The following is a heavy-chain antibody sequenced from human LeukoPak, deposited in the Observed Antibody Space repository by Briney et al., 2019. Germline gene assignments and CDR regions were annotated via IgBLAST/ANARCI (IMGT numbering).Heavy chain of an antibody. CDR3: ARHVYCSGGRCHLSWFDP. CDR1: SGSISSSTHY. Sequence: PSETLSLTCAVSSGSISSSTHYWGWIRQPPGKGLEWIGTIYYSGSTYYNPSLRSRVTVSVDTSKNQFSLKLSSVTAADTADYYCARHVYCSGGRCHLSWFDPWGQGTLVTVSS. CDR2: IYYSGST. V-gene: IGHV4-39*01. D-gene: IGHD2-15*01. J-gene: IGHJ5*02.